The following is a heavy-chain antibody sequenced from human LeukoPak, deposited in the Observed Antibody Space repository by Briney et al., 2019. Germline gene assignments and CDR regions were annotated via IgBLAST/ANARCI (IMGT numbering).Heavy chain of an antibody. D-gene: IGHD5-12*01. CDR2: IWYDGSNK. V-gene: IGHV3-33*06. J-gene: IGHJ3*02. CDR1: GFTFSSYG. CDR3: AKVLYSGYDFGALDI. Sequence: GRSLRLSCAASGFTFSSYGMHWVRQAPGKGLEWVAVIWYDGSNKYYADSVKGRFTISRDNSKNTLYLQMNSLRAEDTAVYYCAKVLYSGYDFGALDIWGQGTMVTVSS.